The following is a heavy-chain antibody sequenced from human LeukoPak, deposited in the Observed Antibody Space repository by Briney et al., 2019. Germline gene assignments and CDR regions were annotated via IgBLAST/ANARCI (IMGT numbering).Heavy chain of an antibody. Sequence: GGSLRLSCAASGFAFSTYSMDWVRQAPGNGLEWVSSISSSTATIHYADSVKGRFTISRDNAKNSLYLQMNSLRDEDTAVYYCAREVAGTNYNWFDPWGQGTLVTVSS. J-gene: IGHJ5*02. CDR2: ISSSTATI. V-gene: IGHV3-48*02. CDR1: GFAFSTYS. CDR3: AREVAGTNYNWFDP. D-gene: IGHD6-19*01.